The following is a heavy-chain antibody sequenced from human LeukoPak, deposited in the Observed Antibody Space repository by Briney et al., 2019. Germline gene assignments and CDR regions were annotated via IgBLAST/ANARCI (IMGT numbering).Heavy chain of an antibody. CDR3: ASFIAVAGYYDAFDI. J-gene: IGHJ3*02. CDR1: GYSFTSYW. V-gene: IGHV5-51*01. CDR2: IYPGDSDT. Sequence: GESLKISCKGSGYSFTSYWIGWVRQMPGKGLEWMGIIYPGDSDTRYSPSFQGQVTISADKSISTAYLQWSSLKASDTAMYYCASFIAVAGYYDAFDIWGQGTMDTVSS. D-gene: IGHD6-19*01.